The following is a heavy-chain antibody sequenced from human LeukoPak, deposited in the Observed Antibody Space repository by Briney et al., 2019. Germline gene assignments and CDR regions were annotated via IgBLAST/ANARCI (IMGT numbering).Heavy chain of an antibody. CDR1: GFTFSSFE. CDR2: ISSSGSTI. J-gene: IGHJ4*02. V-gene: IGHV3-48*03. D-gene: IGHD5-18*01. CDR3: ARDRSYGSFNY. Sequence: GRALRLSCAASGFTFSSFEMNWVRQAPGKGLEWVSYISSSGSTIYYADSVKGRFTISRDNAKNSLYLQMSSLRAEDTAVYYCARDRSYGSFNYWGQGTLVTVSS.